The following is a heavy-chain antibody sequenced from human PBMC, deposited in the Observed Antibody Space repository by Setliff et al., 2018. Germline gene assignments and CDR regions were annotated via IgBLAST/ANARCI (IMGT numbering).Heavy chain of an antibody. D-gene: IGHD2-21*02. CDR3: ARGFDVCGGGACYTDGPYYFDY. Sequence: PSETLSLTCTVSGDSIINYYWSWIRQPPGKGLEWIGNIYSSGSTNYNPSLKSRVTISVDTSKNQFSLNLSSVAAADTAVYYCARGFDVCGGGACYTDGPYYFDYWGLGTLVTVSS. V-gene: IGHV4-59*12. J-gene: IGHJ4*02. CDR1: GDSIINYY. CDR2: IYSSGST.